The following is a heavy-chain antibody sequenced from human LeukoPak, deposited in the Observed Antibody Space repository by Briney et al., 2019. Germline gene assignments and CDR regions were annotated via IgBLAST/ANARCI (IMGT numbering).Heavy chain of an antibody. D-gene: IGHD6-6*01. Sequence: GASVKVSCKVSGYTLTELSMHWVRQAPGKGLEWMGRVNPNSGGTNYAQKFQGRVTMTRDTSISTAYMELSRLRSDDTAVYYCARYEYLEQEYSRSSGGYWGQGTLVTVSS. CDR2: VNPNSGGT. J-gene: IGHJ4*02. CDR3: ARYEYLEQEYSRSSGGY. V-gene: IGHV1-2*06. CDR1: GYTLTELS.